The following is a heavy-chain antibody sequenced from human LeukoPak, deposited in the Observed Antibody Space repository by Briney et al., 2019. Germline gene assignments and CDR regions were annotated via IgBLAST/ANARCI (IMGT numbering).Heavy chain of an antibody. CDR2: TYSSGSA. Sequence: SETLSLTCTVSGGSISGYYWGWIRQPPGQGLEWSGYTYSSGSADYNPSLKGRVSISVDTSKNQFSLKLNSVTAADTAVYSCARDLLQNSYWCFDFWGRGTLVIVSS. V-gene: IGHV4-59*01. D-gene: IGHD1-26*01. CDR1: GGSISGYY. CDR3: ARDLLQNSYWCFDF. J-gene: IGHJ2*01.